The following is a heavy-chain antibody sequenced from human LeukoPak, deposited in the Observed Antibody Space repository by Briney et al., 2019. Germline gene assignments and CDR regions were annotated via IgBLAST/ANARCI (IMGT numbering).Heavy chain of an antibody. J-gene: IGHJ6*03. CDR1: GGSFSGYY. CDR3: ARGVYYYGSAHYYYYYMDV. CDR2: INHSGST. D-gene: IGHD3-10*01. Sequence: PSPTLSLTCAVYGGSFSGYYWSWIRQPPGKGLEWIGEINHSGSTNYNPSLKSRVTISVDTSKNQFSLKLSSVTAADTAVYYCARGVYYYGSAHYYYYYMDVWGKGTTVTVSS. V-gene: IGHV4-34*01.